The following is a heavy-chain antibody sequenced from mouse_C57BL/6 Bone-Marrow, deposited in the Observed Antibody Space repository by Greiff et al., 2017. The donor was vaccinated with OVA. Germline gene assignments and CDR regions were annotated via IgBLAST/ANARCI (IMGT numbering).Heavy chain of an antibody. CDR1: GFTFSDYY. CDR3: ARRGGCAMDY. D-gene: IGHD3-3*01. J-gene: IGHJ4*01. Sequence: EVQLVESGGGLVQPGGSLKLSCAASGFTFSDYYMYWVRQTPEKRLEWVAYISNGGGSTYYPDTVKGRFTISRDNAKNTLYLQMSRLKSEDTAMYYCARRGGCAMDYWGQGTSVTVSS. V-gene: IGHV5-12*01. CDR2: ISNGGGST.